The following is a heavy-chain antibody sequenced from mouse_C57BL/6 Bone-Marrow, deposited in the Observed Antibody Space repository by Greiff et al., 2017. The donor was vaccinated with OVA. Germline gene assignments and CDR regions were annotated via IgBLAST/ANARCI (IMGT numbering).Heavy chain of an antibody. J-gene: IGHJ4*01. CDR3: TRGYSNYYAMDY. Sequence: VKLQESGAELVRPGASVTLSCKASGYTFTDYEMPWVKQTPVHGLEWIGAIDPETGGTAYNQKFKGKAILTADKSSSTAYMELRSLTSEDSAVYYCTRGYSNYYAMDYWGQGTSVTVSS. CDR2: IDPETGGT. D-gene: IGHD2-5*01. V-gene: IGHV1-15*01. CDR1: GYTFTDYE.